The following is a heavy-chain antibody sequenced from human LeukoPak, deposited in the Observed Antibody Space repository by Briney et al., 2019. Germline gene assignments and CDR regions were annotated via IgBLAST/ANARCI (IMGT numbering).Heavy chain of an antibody. CDR3: AREGRGYCSGDSCYSDNY. CDR1: GVSICTYN. CDR2: IYYSGST. D-gene: IGHD2-15*01. Sequence: SETLSLTCTVSGVSICTYNWSWIRPRPGQGLEWSVYIYYSGSTNSNPSLKSRVTISVDTSKKQFSLKLSSVTAADTAVYYCAREGRGYCSGDSCYSDNYWGQGTLVTVSS. J-gene: IGHJ4*02. V-gene: IGHV4-59*12.